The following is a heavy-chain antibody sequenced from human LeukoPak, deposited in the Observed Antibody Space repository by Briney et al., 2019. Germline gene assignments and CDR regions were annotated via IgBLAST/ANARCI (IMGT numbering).Heavy chain of an antibody. V-gene: IGHV4-59*01. D-gene: IGHD2-2*01. CDR2: IYYSGST. J-gene: IGHJ3*02. CDR1: GGSISSYY. Sequence: KTSETLSLTCTVSGGSISSYYWSWIRQPPGKGLEWIGYIYYSGSTNYNPSLRSRVTISVDTSKNQFSLKLSSVTAADTAVYYCARETGYCSSTSCPTSDRSSAFDIWGQGTMVTVSS. CDR3: ARETGYCSSTSCPTSDRSSAFDI.